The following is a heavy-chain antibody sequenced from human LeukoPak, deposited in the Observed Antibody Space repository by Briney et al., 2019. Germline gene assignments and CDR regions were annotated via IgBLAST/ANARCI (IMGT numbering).Heavy chain of an antibody. V-gene: IGHV3-7*01. Sequence: GGSLRLSCAASGFTFSSCWMSWVRQAPGKGLEWVASIIPDGSAKYYVDSVKGRFTISRDNAKNSLYLQVNSLRIEDTAVYYCVDVDTNAWGQGTLVTVSS. CDR3: VDVDTNA. CDR1: GFTFSSCW. D-gene: IGHD5-12*01. J-gene: IGHJ5*02. CDR2: IIPDGSAK.